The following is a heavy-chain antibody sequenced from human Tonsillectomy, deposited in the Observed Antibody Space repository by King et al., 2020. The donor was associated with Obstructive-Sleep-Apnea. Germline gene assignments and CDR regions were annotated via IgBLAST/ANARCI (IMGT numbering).Heavy chain of an antibody. CDR3: TTDPSGWVMR. CDR1: GFTFSNAW. J-gene: IGHJ4*01. Sequence: VQLVESGGGLVKPGGSLRLSCAASGFTFSNAWMSWVRQAPGKGLEWVGRIKSKPDGGTTDYAAPVKGRFSISRDDSKKTLYLQMNSLKTEDTAVYYCTTDPSGWVMRWGHGTLVTVSS. CDR2: IKSKPDGGTT. V-gene: IGHV3-15*01. D-gene: IGHD6-19*01.